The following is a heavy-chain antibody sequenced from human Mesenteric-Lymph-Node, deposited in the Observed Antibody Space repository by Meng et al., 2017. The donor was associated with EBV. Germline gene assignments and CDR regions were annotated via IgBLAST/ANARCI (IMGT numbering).Heavy chain of an antibody. D-gene: IGHD2-15*01. J-gene: IGHJ4*02. V-gene: IGHV4-30-4*01. Sequence: QVRVEGSGRGLGGPSQTLSLTGAVSGVSSSDGGYYWSWIRQRAGKGLEWIGCIYHSGSTYYNPSLESRVTISLGTSKNQFPLKLSSVTAADTAVYYCAYCSGGNCYSFDYWGQGTLVTVSS. CDR2: IYHSGST. CDR3: AYCSGGNCYSFDY. CDR1: GVSSSDGGYY.